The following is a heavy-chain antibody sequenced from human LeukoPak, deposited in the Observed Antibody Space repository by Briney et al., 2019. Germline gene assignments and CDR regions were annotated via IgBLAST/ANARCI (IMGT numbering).Heavy chain of an antibody. V-gene: IGHV3-30*02. J-gene: IGHJ4*02. CDR1: GFTFTSYG. Sequence: GGSLRLSCAASGFTFTSYGMHWIRQAPGKGLEWVAFIRYDGTNKYYADSVKGRFTISRDNSKNTLSLQMNSLSVEDTAVYYCAKDLHYYGSGYGGDYWGQGTLVTVSS. CDR2: IRYDGTNK. D-gene: IGHD3-10*01. CDR3: AKDLHYYGSGYGGDY.